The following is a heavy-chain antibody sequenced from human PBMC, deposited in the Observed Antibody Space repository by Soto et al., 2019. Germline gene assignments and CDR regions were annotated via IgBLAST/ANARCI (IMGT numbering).Heavy chain of an antibody. CDR2: IWYDGSNK. V-gene: IGHV3-33*01. Sequence: GGSLRLSCAASGFSFSSYGMHWVRQAPGKGLEWVAVIWYDGSNKYYADSVKGRFTISRDNSKNTLYLQMNSLRAEDTAVYYCHSSGYSIDAFDIWGQGTMVTVSS. CDR1: GFSFSSYG. J-gene: IGHJ3*02. D-gene: IGHD3-22*01. CDR3: HSSGYSIDAFDI.